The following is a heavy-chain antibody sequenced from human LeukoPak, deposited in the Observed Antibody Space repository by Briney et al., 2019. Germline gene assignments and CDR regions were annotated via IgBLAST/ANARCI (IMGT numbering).Heavy chain of an antibody. V-gene: IGHV3-21*01. CDR2: ISSSSSYI. Sequence: GGSLRLSCVASGFSFSTYWMSWVRQAPGKGLEWVSSISSSSSYIYYADSVKGRFTISRDNAKNSLYLQMNSLRAEDTAVYYCARGMAAAYSPFDYWGQGTLVTVSS. CDR1: GFSFSTYW. J-gene: IGHJ4*02. CDR3: ARGMAAAYSPFDY. D-gene: IGHD3-16*01.